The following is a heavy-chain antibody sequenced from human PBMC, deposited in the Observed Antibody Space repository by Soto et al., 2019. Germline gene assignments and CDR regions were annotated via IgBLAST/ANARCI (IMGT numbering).Heavy chain of an antibody. Sequence: ASVKVSCKASGYTFTSYGISWVRQAPGQGLEWMGWISAYNGNTNYAQKLQGRVTMTTDTSTSTAYMELRSLRSDDTAVYYRARKEGTTGTTGAFDIWGQGTMVTVSS. D-gene: IGHD1-1*01. J-gene: IGHJ3*02. V-gene: IGHV1-18*01. CDR2: ISAYNGNT. CDR1: GYTFTSYG. CDR3: ARKEGTTGTTGAFDI.